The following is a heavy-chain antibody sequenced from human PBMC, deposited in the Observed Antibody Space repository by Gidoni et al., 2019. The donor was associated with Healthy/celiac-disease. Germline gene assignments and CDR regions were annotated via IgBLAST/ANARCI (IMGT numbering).Heavy chain of an antibody. D-gene: IGHD2-2*01. V-gene: IGHV4-34*01. CDR1: GGSFSGYY. J-gene: IGHJ4*02. CDR3: ARGCSSTSCYVDY. CDR2: INHSGST. Sequence: QVQLQQWGAGPVKPSVTLSLTGAVYGGSFSGYYWSRIRQPPGKGVEWIGEINHSGSTNYNPSLKSRVTISVDTSKNQFSLKLSSVTAADTAVYYCARGCSSTSCYVDYWGQGTLVTVSS.